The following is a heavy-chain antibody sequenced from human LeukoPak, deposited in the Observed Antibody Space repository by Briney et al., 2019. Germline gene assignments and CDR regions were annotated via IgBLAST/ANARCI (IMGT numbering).Heavy chain of an antibody. Sequence: GGSLRLSCAASGFTFNNYGMHWVRQAPGKGLEWVAVISYDGRNIHYPDSVKGRFAVSRDNAKNSLFLQMNSLRAEDTAIYYCARSLTTLTYEGYWGQGTLVTVSS. CDR3: ARSLTTLTYEGY. CDR2: ISYDGRNI. D-gene: IGHD1-1*01. V-gene: IGHV3-30*03. CDR1: GFTFNNYG. J-gene: IGHJ4*02.